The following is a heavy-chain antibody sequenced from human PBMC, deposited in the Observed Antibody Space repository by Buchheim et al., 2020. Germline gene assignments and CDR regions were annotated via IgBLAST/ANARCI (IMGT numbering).Heavy chain of an antibody. CDR2: IWYDGSNK. CDR3: ARDSGSYYGMDV. CDR1: GFTFSDYY. J-gene: IGHJ6*02. D-gene: IGHD1-26*01. V-gene: IGHV3-33*08. Sequence: QVQLVESGGGLVKPGGSLRLSCAASGFTFSDYYMSWIRQAPGKGLEWVAVIWYDGSNKYYADSVKGRFTISRDNSKNTLYLQMNSLRAEDTAVYYCARDSGSYYGMDVWGQGTT.